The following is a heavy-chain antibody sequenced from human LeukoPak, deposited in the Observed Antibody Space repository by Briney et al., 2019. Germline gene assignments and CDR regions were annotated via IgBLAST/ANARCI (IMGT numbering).Heavy chain of an antibody. J-gene: IGHJ6*02. CDR3: AREAYYDILTGYYSYYYGMDV. CDR2: ISSSSSYI. D-gene: IGHD3-9*01. Sequence: PGGSLRLSCAASGFTFSSYSMNWVRQAPGKGLEWVSSISSSSSYIYYADSVKGRFTISRDNAKNSLYLQMNSLRAEDTAVYYCAREAYYDILTGYYSYYYGMDVWGLGTTVTVSS. V-gene: IGHV3-21*01. CDR1: GFTFSSYS.